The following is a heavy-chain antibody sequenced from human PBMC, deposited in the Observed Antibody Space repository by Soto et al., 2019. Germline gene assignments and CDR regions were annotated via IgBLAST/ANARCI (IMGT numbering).Heavy chain of an antibody. D-gene: IGHD4-17*01. Sequence: QVQLVESGGGVVQPGGSLRLSCAASEFTFSNYAMHWVRQPPGKGLQWLAVISYDGNNKYYAASVEGRFTISRDNSKNTVYLQMNSLRLEDTAVYYCARGPSYSDSYFDYWGQGTLVTVSS. V-gene: IGHV3-30*03. CDR1: EFTFSNYA. CDR3: ARGPSYSDSYFDY. J-gene: IGHJ4*02. CDR2: ISYDGNNK.